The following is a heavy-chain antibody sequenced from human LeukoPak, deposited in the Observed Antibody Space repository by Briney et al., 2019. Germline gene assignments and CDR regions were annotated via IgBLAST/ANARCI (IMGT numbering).Heavy chain of an antibody. CDR3: AKDALPGIAAAGTCFDY. CDR2: ISGSGGST. J-gene: IGHJ4*02. D-gene: IGHD6-13*01. Sequence: GGSLRLSCAASGFTFSSYAMSWVRQAPGKGLEWVSAISGSGGSTYYADSVKGRFTISRDNSKNTLYLQMNSLRAEDTAVYYCAKDALPGIAAAGTCFDYWGQGTLVTVSS. V-gene: IGHV3-23*01. CDR1: GFTFSSYA.